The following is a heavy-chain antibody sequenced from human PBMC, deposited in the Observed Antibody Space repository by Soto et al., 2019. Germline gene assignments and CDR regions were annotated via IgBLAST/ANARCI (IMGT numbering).Heavy chain of an antibody. V-gene: IGHV1-18*01. CDR3: ARDWKGAEGFDP. D-gene: IGHD1-1*01. J-gene: IGHJ5*02. Sequence: QVQLVESGAEVKKPGASVKVSCKASGYTFSIYGFSWVRQAPGQGLEWMGWIGADNGDTNYAQNFQGRVTMTTDTSTTTSYMELRSLTSDDTAVYFCARDWKGAEGFDPWGQGTLVTVSS. CDR2: IGADNGDT. CDR1: GYTFSIYG.